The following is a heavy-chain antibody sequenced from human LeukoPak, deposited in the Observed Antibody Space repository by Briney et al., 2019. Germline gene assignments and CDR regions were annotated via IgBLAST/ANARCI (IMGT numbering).Heavy chain of an antibody. V-gene: IGHV3-9*01. D-gene: IGHD3-10*01. J-gene: IGHJ5*02. CDR1: GFTFDDYA. CDR2: ISWNSGSI. Sequence: GRSLRLSCAASGFTFDDYAMHWVRQAPGKGLEWVSGISWNSGSIGYADSVKGRFTISRDNAKKSLYLKMNSLRAEDTALYYCAKGLSMVRGVNNWFDPWGQGTLVTVSS. CDR3: AKGLSMVRGVNNWFDP.